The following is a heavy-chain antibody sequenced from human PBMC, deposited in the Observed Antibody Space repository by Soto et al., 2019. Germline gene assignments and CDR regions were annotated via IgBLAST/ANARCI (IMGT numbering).Heavy chain of an antibody. CDR2: IIPILGIA. V-gene: IGHV1-69*04. J-gene: IGHJ4*02. D-gene: IGHD3-10*01. CDR1: GGTFSSYT. CDR3: AREIRGFPYGQTHFDY. Sequence: SVKVSCKASGGTFSSYTISWVRQAPGQGLEWMGRIIPILGIANYAQKFQGRVTITADKSTSTAYMELSSLRSEDTAVYYCAREIRGFPYGQTHFDYWGQGTLVTVSS.